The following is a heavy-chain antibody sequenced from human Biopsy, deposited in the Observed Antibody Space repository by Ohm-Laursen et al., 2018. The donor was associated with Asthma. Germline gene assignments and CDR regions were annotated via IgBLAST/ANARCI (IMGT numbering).Heavy chain of an antibody. J-gene: IGHJ4*02. CDR1: GGSISSGGYS. CDR3: ARVKDGYNFDY. V-gene: IGHV4-30-2*01. D-gene: IGHD5-24*01. CDR2: IYHSGST. Sequence: SQTLSLTCAVSGGSISSGGYSWSWIRQPPGKGLEWIGYIYHSGSTYYNPSLKSRVTISVGRSKNQFSLKLSSVIAADTAVYYCARVKDGYNFDYWGQGTLVTVSS.